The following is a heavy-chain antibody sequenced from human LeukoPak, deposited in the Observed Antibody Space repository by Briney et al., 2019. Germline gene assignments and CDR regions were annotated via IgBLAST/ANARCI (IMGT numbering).Heavy chain of an antibody. Sequence: PSQTLSLTCTVSGGSISSGDYYWSWIRQPPGKGLEWIGYIYYSGSTYYNPSLKSRVTISVDTSKNQFSLKLSSVTAADTAVYYCASQYYYDSSGYYYGFDYWGQGTLVTVSS. CDR2: IYYSGST. CDR3: ASQYYYDSSGYYYGFDY. J-gene: IGHJ4*02. D-gene: IGHD3-22*01. V-gene: IGHV4-30-4*01. CDR1: GGSISSGDYY.